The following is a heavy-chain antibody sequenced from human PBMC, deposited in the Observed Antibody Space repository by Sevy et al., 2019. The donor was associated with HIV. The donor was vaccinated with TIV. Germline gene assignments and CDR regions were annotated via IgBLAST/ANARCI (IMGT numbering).Heavy chain of an antibody. CDR3: ARDLPPSATTVAHFDY. Sequence: GGSLRLSCAASGFPFSSYEMNWVRQAPGRGLERISYIRNTGNTISYSDSVRGRFTVSRDNAKNSLFLHMNSLRAEDTATYYCARDLPPSATTVAHFDYWGRGTLVTVSS. J-gene: IGHJ4*02. CDR1: GFPFSSYE. CDR2: IRNTGNTI. V-gene: IGHV3-48*03. D-gene: IGHD4-17*01.